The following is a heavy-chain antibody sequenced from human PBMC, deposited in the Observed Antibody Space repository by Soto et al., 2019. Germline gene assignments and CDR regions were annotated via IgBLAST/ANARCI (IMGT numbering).Heavy chain of an antibody. J-gene: IGHJ3*02. CDR3: ARPLYGGNRGGAFDI. CDR2: IIPIFGTA. Sequence: ASVKVSCKASGGTFSSYAISWVRQAPGQGLEWMGGIIPIFGTANFAQKFQGRVTITADESTSTAYMELSSLRSEDTAVYYCARPLYGGNRGGAFDIWGQGTMVTVSS. D-gene: IGHD4-17*01. CDR1: GGTFSSYA. V-gene: IGHV1-69*13.